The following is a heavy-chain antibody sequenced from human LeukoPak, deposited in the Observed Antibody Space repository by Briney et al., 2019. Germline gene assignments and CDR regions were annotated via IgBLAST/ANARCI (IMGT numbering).Heavy chain of an antibody. CDR3: ARSKTILEIAYFGY. J-gene: IGHJ4*02. CDR2: ISSSSSYI. D-gene: IGHD2-21*01. V-gene: IGHV3-21*01. CDR1: GFTFSSYS. Sequence: GGSLRLSCAASGFTFSSYSMNWVRQAPGKGLEWVSSISSSSSYIYYADSVKGRLTISRDNAKNSLYLQMNSLRAEDTAVYYCARSKTILEIAYFGYWGQGTLVTVSS.